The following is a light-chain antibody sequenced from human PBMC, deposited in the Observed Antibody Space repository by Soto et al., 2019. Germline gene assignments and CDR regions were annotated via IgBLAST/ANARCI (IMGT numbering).Light chain of an antibody. V-gene: IGKV3-20*01. CDR2: GAS. CDR1: QSVSSSY. Sequence: EIVLTQSPGTLSLAPGERATFSCRASQSVSSSYIAWYQQKRGQSPRRLIYGASIRATGIPDRFSGSGSGTDLPLTIRRPDPEDFALYSCQQYHTSPLTFGQGTKV. CDR3: QQYHTSPLT. J-gene: IGKJ1*01.